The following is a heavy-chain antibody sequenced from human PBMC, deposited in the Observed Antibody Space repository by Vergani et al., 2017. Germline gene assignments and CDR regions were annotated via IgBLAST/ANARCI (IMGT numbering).Heavy chain of an antibody. Sequence: QVQLQQWGAGLLKPSETLSLTCAVYGGSFSGYYWSWIRQPPGKGLEWIGEINHSGSTNYNPSLKSRVTISVDTSKNQFSLKLSSVTAADTAVYYCARGWALRYFDYFDYWGQGTVVTVSS. J-gene: IGHJ4*02. V-gene: IGHV4-34*01. CDR1: GGSFSGYY. D-gene: IGHD3-9*01. CDR2: INHSGST. CDR3: ARGWALRYFDYFDY.